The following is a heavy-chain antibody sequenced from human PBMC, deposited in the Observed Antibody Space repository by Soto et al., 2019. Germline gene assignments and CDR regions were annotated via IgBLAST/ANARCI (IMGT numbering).Heavy chain of an antibody. D-gene: IGHD3-10*01. V-gene: IGHV3-23*01. Sequence: EVQLLESGGGLVQPGGSLRLSCAASGFTFNNYAMTWVRQAPGKGLEWVSAISGSGGSTYYADSVKGRFTISRDNSKNTLYLQIVSLRAEDTAVYYCAKERGAVDFFYYMEVWGKGTTVTVSS. CDR3: AKERGAVDFFYYMEV. J-gene: IGHJ6*03. CDR1: GFTFNNYA. CDR2: ISGSGGST.